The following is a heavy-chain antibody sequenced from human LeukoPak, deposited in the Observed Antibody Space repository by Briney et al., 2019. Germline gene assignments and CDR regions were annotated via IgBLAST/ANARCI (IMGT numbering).Heavy chain of an antibody. J-gene: IGHJ4*02. CDR1: GYTFTGYY. V-gene: IGHV1-69*06. D-gene: IGHD4-17*01. Sequence: ASVKVSCKASGYTFTGYYMHWVRQAPGQGLEWMGGIIPIFGTANYAQKFQGRVTITADKSTSTAYMELSSLRSEDTAVYYCARADYGDYVEDYWGQGTLVTVSS. CDR2: IIPIFGTA. CDR3: ARADYGDYVEDY.